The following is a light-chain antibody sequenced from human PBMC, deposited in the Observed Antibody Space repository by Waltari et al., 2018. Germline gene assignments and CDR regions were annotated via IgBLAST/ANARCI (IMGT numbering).Light chain of an antibody. J-gene: IGKJ4*01. V-gene: IGKV1-5*03. CDR3: QDYESLPVT. CDR2: KAS. CDR1: QCVKNN. Sequence: DIQMTQSPSTLSASVGDRLTITCRTSQCVKNNLSWYQQTPVKAPKVLIHKASSVEGGVPSRFSGSGYGTEFTLTISSLQPDDFATYYCQDYESLPVTFGGGTRVEIK.